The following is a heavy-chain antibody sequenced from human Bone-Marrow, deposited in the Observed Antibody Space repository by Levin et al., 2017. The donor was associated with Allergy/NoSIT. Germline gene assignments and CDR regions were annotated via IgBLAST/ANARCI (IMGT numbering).Heavy chain of an antibody. J-gene: IGHJ6*02. CDR2: IYYSGST. Sequence: SQTLSLTCTVSGGTISGYYWSWIRQPPGKGLEWIGKIYYSGSTTYNPSLKSRVTISRDMSKNQFSLKLTSVTAADTAVYYCARVSGRSGYLGYYYAMDVWGQGTTVTVSS. D-gene: IGHD3-22*01. V-gene: IGHV4-59*01. CDR1: GGTISGYY. CDR3: ARVSGRSGYLGYYYAMDV.